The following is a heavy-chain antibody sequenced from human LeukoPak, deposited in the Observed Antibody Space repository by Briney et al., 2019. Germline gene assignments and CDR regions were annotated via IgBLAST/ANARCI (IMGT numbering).Heavy chain of an antibody. V-gene: IGHV3-7*01. CDR1: GFTFSNYW. D-gene: IGHD5-12*01. Sequence: GGSLRLSCAASGFTFSNYWMTWVRQPPGKGLEWMAIIKQDGSEKYYVDSVKGRFTISRDNAKNSLYLQMNSLSAEDTAVYYCARGRLNYWGQGTLVTVSS. J-gene: IGHJ4*02. CDR3: ARGRLNY. CDR2: IKQDGSEK.